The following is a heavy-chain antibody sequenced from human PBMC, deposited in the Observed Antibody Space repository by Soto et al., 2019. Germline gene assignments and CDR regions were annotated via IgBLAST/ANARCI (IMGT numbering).Heavy chain of an antibody. J-gene: IGHJ4*02. CDR1: GFTFNSYS. CDR3: ARDLVGATI. D-gene: IGHD1-26*01. V-gene: IGHV3-21*01. CDR2: ISSSSNYI. Sequence: GGSLRLSCAASGFTFNSYSMNWVRQAPGKGLEWVSSISSSSNYIYYADSMKGRFTISRDNAKNSLYPQMNSLRAEDTGVYYCARDLVGATIWGQGTLVTVSS.